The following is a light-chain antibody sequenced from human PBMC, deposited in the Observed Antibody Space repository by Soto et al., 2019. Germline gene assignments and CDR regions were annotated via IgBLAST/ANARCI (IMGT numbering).Light chain of an antibody. J-gene: IGKJ4*01. CDR3: QQSRDWPLT. CDR2: DAS. Sequence: EIVLTQSQATLSLSPGERATVSCRASQSVSNYLAWYQQKPGQAPMLLMYDASNRATGIPARFSGSGSGTDFTLTITSLEPEDFAVYYCQQSRDWPLTFGGGTKVEIK. CDR1: QSVSNY. V-gene: IGKV3-11*01.